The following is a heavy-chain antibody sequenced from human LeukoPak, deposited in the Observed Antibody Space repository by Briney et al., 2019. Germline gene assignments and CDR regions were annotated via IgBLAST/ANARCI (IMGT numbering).Heavy chain of an antibody. CDR1: GFTFTNYA. V-gene: IGHV3-23*01. D-gene: IGHD5-12*01. Sequence: GGSLRLSCAVSGFTFTNYAMSWVRQAPGKGLEWVSSIRGSRGDTYYADSVKGRFTISRDNSRNTLHLQMKSLRAEDTAVYYCAKGRGVGYSGYDFEYWGQGTLVTVSS. CDR2: IRGSRGDT. J-gene: IGHJ4*02. CDR3: AKGRGVGYSGYDFEY.